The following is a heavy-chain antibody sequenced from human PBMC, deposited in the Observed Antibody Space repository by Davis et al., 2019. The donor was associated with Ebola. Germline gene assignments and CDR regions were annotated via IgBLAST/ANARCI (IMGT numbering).Heavy chain of an antibody. D-gene: IGHD2-2*01. CDR3: AKESPSKGSDQLLPLVPFDY. V-gene: IGHV3-30*18. Sequence: GESLKISCAASGFTFSSYGMHWVRQAPGKGLEWVAVISYDGSNKYYADSVKGRFTISRDNSKNTLYLQMNSLRAEDTAVYYCAKESPSKGSDQLLPLVPFDYWGQGTLVTVSS. CDR2: ISYDGSNK. J-gene: IGHJ4*02. CDR1: GFTFSSYG.